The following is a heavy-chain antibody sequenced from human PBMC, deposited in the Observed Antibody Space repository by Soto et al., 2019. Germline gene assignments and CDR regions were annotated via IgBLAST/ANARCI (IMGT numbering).Heavy chain of an antibody. V-gene: IGHV3-7*01. CDR1: GFTFSSYW. CDR2: IKQDGSEK. Sequence: GSLRLSCAASGFTFSSYWMSWVRQAPGKGLEWVANIKQDGSEKYYVDSVKGRFTISRDNAKNSLYLQMNSLRAEDTAVYYCGRKGYYDFWSGYFALYYMDVWGKGTTVTVSS. CDR3: GRKGYYDFWSGYFALYYMDV. D-gene: IGHD3-3*01. J-gene: IGHJ6*03.